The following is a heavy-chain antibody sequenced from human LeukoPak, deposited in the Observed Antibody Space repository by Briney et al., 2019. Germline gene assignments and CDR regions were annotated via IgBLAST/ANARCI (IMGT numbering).Heavy chain of an antibody. CDR3: AKSMYYDFSRNYFDY. J-gene: IGHJ4*02. Sequence: GSLRLSCAASGFTFSSYWMHCVRQAPGKGLVWVSRINTDGSSTSYADSVKGRFTISRDNSKNTLYLQMNSLRAEDTAVYYCAKSMYYDFSRNYFDYWGQGTLVTVSS. D-gene: IGHD3-3*01. V-gene: IGHV3-74*01. CDR1: GFTFSSYW. CDR2: INTDGSST.